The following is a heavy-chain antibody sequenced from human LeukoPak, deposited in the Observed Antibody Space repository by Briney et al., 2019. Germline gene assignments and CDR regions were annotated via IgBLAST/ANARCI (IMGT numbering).Heavy chain of an antibody. V-gene: IGHV3-23*01. Sequence: GGSLRLSCVASGFTFRSSVMSWVRQAPGKGLEWVSGISGSGGSTNYADSVKGRFTISRDNAKNSLYLQMSNLRAEDTAVYFCARGGGLDVWGQGATVTVSS. CDR2: ISGSGGST. J-gene: IGHJ6*02. CDR1: GFTFRSSV. CDR3: ARGGGLDV. D-gene: IGHD3-16*01.